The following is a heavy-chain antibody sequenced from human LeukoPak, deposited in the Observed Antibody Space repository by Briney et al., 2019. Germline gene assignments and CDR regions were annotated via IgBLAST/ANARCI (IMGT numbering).Heavy chain of an antibody. D-gene: IGHD3-22*01. CDR3: ARDYYDSNGYYLPNAFDI. V-gene: IGHV1-18*04. CDR1: GYTFTSYY. CDR2: ISAYNGNT. J-gene: IGHJ3*02. Sequence: ASVKVSCKASGYTFTSYYMHWVRQAPGQGLEWMGWISAYNGNTNYAQKLQGRVTMTTDTSTSTTYMELRSLRSDDTAVYYCARDYYDSNGYYLPNAFDIWGQGTTVTVS.